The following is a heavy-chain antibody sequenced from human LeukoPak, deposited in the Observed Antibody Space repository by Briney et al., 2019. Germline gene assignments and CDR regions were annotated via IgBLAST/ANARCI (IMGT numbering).Heavy chain of an antibody. CDR2: ISWDGGST. CDR1: GFTLDDYT. Sequence: PGRCLRLSCAASGFTLDDYTMHWVRQAPGKGLEWVSLISWDGGSTYYADSVKGRFTISRDNSKNSLYLQMNSLRTEDTALYYCANDIGGSSDYWGQGTLVTVSS. D-gene: IGHD6-6*01. CDR3: ANDIGGSSDY. J-gene: IGHJ4*02. V-gene: IGHV3-43*01.